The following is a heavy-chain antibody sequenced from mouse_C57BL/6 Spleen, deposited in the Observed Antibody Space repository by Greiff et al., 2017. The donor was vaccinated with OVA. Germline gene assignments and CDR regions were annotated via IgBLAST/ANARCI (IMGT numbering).Heavy chain of an antibody. CDR2: IWRGGST. Sequence: VKLVESGPGLVQPSQSLSITCTVSGFSLTSYGVHWVRQSPGKGLEWLGVIWRGGSTDYNAAFMSRLSITKDNSKSQVFFKMNSLQADDTAIYYCAKKDDGNWYFDVWGTGTTVTVSS. CDR3: AKKDDGNWYFDV. J-gene: IGHJ1*03. V-gene: IGHV2-5*01. CDR1: GFSLTSYG. D-gene: IGHD2-3*01.